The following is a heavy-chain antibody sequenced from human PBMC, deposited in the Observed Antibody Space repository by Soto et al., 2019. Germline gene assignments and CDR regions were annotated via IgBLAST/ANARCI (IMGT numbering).Heavy chain of an antibody. CDR1: GGSISSYY. V-gene: IGHV4-59*08. J-gene: IGHJ3*02. CDR3: ARHFNERELPVKGVYAFDI. D-gene: IGHD3-10*01. CDR2: IYYSGST. Sequence: PSETLSLTCPVSGGSISSYYWSWLRQPPGKGLEWIGYIYYSGSTNYNPSLKRRVTISVDTSKNQFSLKLSSVTAADTAVYYCARHFNERELPVKGVYAFDIWGQGTMVTVSS.